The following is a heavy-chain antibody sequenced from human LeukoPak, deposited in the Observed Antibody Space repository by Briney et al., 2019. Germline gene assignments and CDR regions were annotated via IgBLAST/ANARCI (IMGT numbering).Heavy chain of an antibody. J-gene: IGHJ6*03. CDR1: GFTFSSYA. CDR3: AKGRGYCSSTSCYPRYYYYYMDV. D-gene: IGHD2-2*01. V-gene: IGHV3-23*01. Sequence: GGSLRLSCAASGFTFSSYAMSWVRQAPGKGLEWVSAISGSGGSTYYADSVKGRFTISRDNSKNTLYLQMNSLRAEDTAVYYCAKGRGYCSSTSCYPRYYYYYMDVWGKGTTVTVSS. CDR2: ISGSGGST.